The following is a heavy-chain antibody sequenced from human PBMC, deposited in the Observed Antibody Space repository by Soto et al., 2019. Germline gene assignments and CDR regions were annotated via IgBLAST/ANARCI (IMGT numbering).Heavy chain of an antibody. CDR3: ARSPGYNYGYGCFDY. V-gene: IGHV4-39*01. CDR2: IYYSGST. Sequence: SETLSLTCTVSGGSISSSSYYWGWIRQPPGKGLEWIGSIYYSGSTYYNPSLKSRVTISVDTSKNQFSLKLSSVTAADTALYYCARSPGYNYGYGCFDYWGQGSLVTVSS. CDR1: GGSISSSSYY. J-gene: IGHJ4*02. D-gene: IGHD5-18*01.